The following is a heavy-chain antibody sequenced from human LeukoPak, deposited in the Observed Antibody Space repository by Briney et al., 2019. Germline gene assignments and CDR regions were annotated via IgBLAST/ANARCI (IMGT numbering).Heavy chain of an antibody. CDR1: GGSISSSSYY. CDR2: TYYSGST. J-gene: IGHJ4*02. Sequence: SETLSLTCTVSGGSISSSSYYWGWIRQPPGKGLEWIGSTYYSGSTYYNPSLKSRVTISVDTSKNQFSLKLSSVTAADTAVYYCARAGTAIAAAGLIDYWGQGTLVTVSS. V-gene: IGHV4-39*07. CDR3: ARAGTAIAAAGLIDY. D-gene: IGHD6-13*01.